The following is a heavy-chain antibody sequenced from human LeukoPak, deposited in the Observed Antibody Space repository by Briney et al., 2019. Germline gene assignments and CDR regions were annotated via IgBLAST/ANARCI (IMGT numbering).Heavy chain of an antibody. CDR2: IYTSGST. CDR3: ARRRRSGSYFYRGDYFDY. D-gene: IGHD1-26*01. J-gene: IGHJ4*02. V-gene: IGHV4-4*07. CDR1: GGSISSYY. Sequence: SETLSLTCTVSGGSISSYYWSWIRQPAGKGLEWIGRIYTSGSTNYNPSLKSRVTISVDTSKNQFSLKLSSVTAADTAVYYCARRRRSGSYFYRGDYFDYWGQGTLVTVSS.